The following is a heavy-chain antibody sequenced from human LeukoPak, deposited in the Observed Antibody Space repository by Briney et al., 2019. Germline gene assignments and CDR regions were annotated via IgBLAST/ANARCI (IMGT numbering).Heavy chain of an antibody. CDR3: ARDVGAYDILTGYQWYYFDY. V-gene: IGHV3-21*01. CDR1: GFTFSSYS. Sequence: GGSLRLSCAASGFTFSSYSMNWVRQAPGKGLEWVSSISSSSSYIYYADSVKGRFTISRDNAKNSLYLQMNSLRAEDTAVYYCARDVGAYDILTGYQWYYFDYWGQGTLVTVSS. D-gene: IGHD3-9*01. J-gene: IGHJ4*02. CDR2: ISSSSSYI.